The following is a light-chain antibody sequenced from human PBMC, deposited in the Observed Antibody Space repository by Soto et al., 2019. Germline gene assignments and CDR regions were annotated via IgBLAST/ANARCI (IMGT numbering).Light chain of an antibody. J-gene: IGKJ5*01. CDR1: QSISTY. V-gene: IGKV1-39*01. Sequence: DIQMTQSPSSQYASVGDRVTITCRASQSISTYLHWYQQKPGKAPNILIYAESTLQSGVPSRFSGSGSGTDLNLTISSLQPEDFATYYCQQSYSTPITCGQGTRLEIK. CDR3: QQSYSTPIT. CDR2: AES.